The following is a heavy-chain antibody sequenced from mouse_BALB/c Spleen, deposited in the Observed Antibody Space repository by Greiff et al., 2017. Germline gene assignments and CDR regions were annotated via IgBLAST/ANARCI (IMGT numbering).Heavy chain of an antibody. Sequence: QVQLQQPGAELVKPGASVKMSCKASGYTFTSYWMHWVKQRPGQGLEWIGTIDPSDSYTSYNQKFKGKATLTVDTSSSTAYMQLSSLTSEDSAVYYCTRYGYGSSSFAYWGQGTLVTVSA. CDR1: GYTFTSYW. V-gene: IGHV1S127*01. J-gene: IGHJ3*01. CDR2: IDPSDSYT. CDR3: TRYGYGSSSFAY. D-gene: IGHD1-1*01.